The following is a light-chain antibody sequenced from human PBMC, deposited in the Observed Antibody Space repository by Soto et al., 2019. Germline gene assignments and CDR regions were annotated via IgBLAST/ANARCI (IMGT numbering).Light chain of an antibody. CDR1: QTVRNNY. CDR3: QHYGTTRYS. J-gene: IGKJ2*01. CDR2: GAS. V-gene: IGKV3-20*01. Sequence: EIVLTQSPGALSVSPGERATLSCRASQTVRNNYLAWYQQKAGQAPRLLIYGASIRTTGTPDRFSGSGSGTEFILTISRLVPEDSAVYYCQHYGTTRYSFGQGTKLEIK.